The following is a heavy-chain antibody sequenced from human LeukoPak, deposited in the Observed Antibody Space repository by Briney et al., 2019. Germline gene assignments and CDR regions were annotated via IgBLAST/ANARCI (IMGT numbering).Heavy chain of an antibody. CDR3: ARKDAYNREDAFDI. J-gene: IGHJ3*02. CDR1: GGSISTYY. CDR2: MYYSGST. Sequence: SGTLSLTCTVSGGSISTYYWTWIRQPPGKGLQWIGYMYYSGSTNYNPSLKSRVNISVDTSKNQFSLKLSSVTAADTAVYYCARKDAYNREDAFDIWGQGTRVTVSS. V-gene: IGHV4-59*01. D-gene: IGHD5-24*01.